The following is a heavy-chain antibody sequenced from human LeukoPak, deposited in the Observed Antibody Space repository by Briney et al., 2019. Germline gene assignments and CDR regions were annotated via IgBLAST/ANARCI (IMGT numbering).Heavy chain of an antibody. CDR1: GFIFSNYG. CDR3: ARDPTTIDGNYYYTDV. Sequence: PGGSLRLSCAASGFIFSNYGMHWVRQAPGKGLEWVALISYDGNDKHQVDSVKGRFTISRDNSRDTLYLQMNSLRAEDTAVYYCARDPTTIDGNYYYTDVWGKGTTVTVSS. V-gene: IGHV3-30-3*01. CDR2: ISYDGNDK. D-gene: IGHD1-26*01. J-gene: IGHJ6*03.